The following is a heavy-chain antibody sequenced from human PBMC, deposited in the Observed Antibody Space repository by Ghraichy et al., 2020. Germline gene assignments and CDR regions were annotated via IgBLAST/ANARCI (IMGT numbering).Heavy chain of an antibody. CDR2: ISAYNGNT. CDR3: ARDPWQPNYYYYGMDV. D-gene: IGHD5-12*01. Sequence: ASVKVSCKASGYTFTSYGISWVRQAPGQGLEWMGWISAYNGNTNYAQKLQGRVTMTTDTSTSTAYMELRSLRSDDTAVYYCARDPWQPNYYYYGMDVWGQGTTVTVSS. CDR1: GYTFTSYG. J-gene: IGHJ6*02. V-gene: IGHV1-18*04.